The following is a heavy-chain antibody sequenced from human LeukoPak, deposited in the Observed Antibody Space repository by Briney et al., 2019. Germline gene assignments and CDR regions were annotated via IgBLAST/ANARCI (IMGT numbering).Heavy chain of an antibody. CDR1: GFTFSSYA. Sequence: GGSLRLSCAASGFTFSSYAMHWVRQAPGKGLEWVSLISGDGGSTYYADSVKGRFTISRDNSKNSLYLQMNSLRTEDTALYYCAKDIYSGWYNYYYYGMDVWGQGTTVTVSS. CDR2: ISGDGGST. V-gene: IGHV3-43*02. D-gene: IGHD6-19*01. J-gene: IGHJ6*02. CDR3: AKDIYSGWYNYYYYGMDV.